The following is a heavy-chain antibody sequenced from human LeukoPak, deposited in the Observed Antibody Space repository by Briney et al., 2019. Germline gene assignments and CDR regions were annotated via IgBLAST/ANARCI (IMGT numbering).Heavy chain of an antibody. J-gene: IGHJ4*02. Sequence: GGSLRLSCAASGFTLNYHWMSWVRQAPGKGLEWVANIKQDGSEKYYVDSVKGRFTISRDNAKNSLYLQMNSLRAEDTAVYYCAREPSGSLDYWGQGTLVTVSS. CDR3: AREPSGSLDY. CDR1: GFTLNYHW. D-gene: IGHD1-26*01. CDR2: IKQDGSEK. V-gene: IGHV3-7*01.